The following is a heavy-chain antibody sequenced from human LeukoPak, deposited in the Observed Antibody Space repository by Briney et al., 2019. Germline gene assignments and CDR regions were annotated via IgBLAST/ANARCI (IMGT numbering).Heavy chain of an antibody. V-gene: IGHV3-23*01. CDR2: INSNGDEI. Sequence: GGSLRLSCAASGFTFSTYAMTWVRQAPGKGLEWVSGINSNGDEIYYADSVRGRFTISRDNSNNALYLQMDSLRAEDTAVYYCARFLGRITISGVVPYGMDVWGQGTTVTVSS. D-gene: IGHD3-3*01. CDR1: GFTFSTYA. J-gene: IGHJ6*02. CDR3: ARFLGRITISGVVPYGMDV.